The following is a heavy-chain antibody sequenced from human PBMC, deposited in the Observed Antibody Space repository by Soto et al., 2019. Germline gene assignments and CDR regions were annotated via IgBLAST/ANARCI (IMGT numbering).Heavy chain of an antibody. D-gene: IGHD4-17*01. J-gene: IGHJ4*02. V-gene: IGHV4-38-2*02. CDR3: AREVGGAHIDY. CDR1: GYSISSGYY. Sequence: SETLSLTCAVSGYSISSGYYWGWIRQPPGKGLEWIGSIYHSGSTYYNPSLKSRVTISVDTSKNQFSLKLSSVTAADTAVHYCAREVGGAHIDYWGQGTLVTVSS. CDR2: IYHSGST.